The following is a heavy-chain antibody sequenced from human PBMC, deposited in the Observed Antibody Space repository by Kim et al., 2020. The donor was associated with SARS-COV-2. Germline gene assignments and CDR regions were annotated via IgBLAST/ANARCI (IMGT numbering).Heavy chain of an antibody. V-gene: IGHV1-8*01. D-gene: IGHD3-10*01. CDR3: ARGANWFRY. J-gene: IGHJ4*02. CDR2: SGNT. Sequence: SGNTGLAQKFQGRLTMTSNTSISTAYMELSSLRSEDTAVYFCARGANWFRYWGQGTLVTVSS.